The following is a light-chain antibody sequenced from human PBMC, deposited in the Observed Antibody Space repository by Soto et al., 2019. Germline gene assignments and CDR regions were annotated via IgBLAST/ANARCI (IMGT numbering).Light chain of an antibody. CDR2: EVT. CDR1: STDVGGHNY. J-gene: IGLJ3*02. CDR3: SSYTSTYTLGV. V-gene: IGLV2-14*01. Sequence: QSVLTQPASVSGSPGQSITISCTGTSTDVGGHNYVSWYQQHPGKAPKLMIYEVTNRPSGVSNRFSGSKSGHTASLTISGLQAEDEADYYCSSYTSTYTLGVFGGGTQLTVL.